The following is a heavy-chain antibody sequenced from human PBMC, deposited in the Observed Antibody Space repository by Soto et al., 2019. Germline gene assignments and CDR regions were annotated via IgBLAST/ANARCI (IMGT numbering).Heavy chain of an antibody. Sequence: HVQLVQSGGELKKPGASVKVSCNTSGYTFNTYFISWVRQAPGQGLEWMGWISPYNGNTKYGEKFQGRVTMTTDTSRRTAYRKLRNLSFDDTAVYYCAGNTSNPFDYGAKGPLVPVSS. CDR2: ISPYNGNT. D-gene: IGHD4-4*01. CDR3: AGNTSNPFD. V-gene: IGHV1-18*01. CDR1: GYTFNTYF. J-gene: IGHJ4*03.